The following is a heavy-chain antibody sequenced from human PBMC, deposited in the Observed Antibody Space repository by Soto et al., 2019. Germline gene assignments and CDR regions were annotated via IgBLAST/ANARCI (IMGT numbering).Heavy chain of an antibody. D-gene: IGHD2-2*01. J-gene: IGHJ5*02. CDR2: IDPSDSYT. V-gene: IGHV5-10-1*01. CDR3: ARGYCSSTSCYAFYWFDP. Sequence: GESLKISCKGSGYSFTNYWISWVRQMPGKGLEWMGRIDPSDSYTNYSPSFQGHVTISADKSITTAYMQWSSLKASDTAMYYCARGYCSSTSCYAFYWFDPWGQGTLVTVSS. CDR1: GYSFTNYW.